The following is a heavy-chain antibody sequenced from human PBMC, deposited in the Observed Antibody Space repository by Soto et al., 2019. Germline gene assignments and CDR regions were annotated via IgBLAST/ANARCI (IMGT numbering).Heavy chain of an antibody. J-gene: IGHJ4*02. CDR1: GGTFTNYT. V-gene: IGHV1-69*06. Sequence: QGQLVQSGDEVKKPGSSVKVSCKASGGTFTNYTISWVRQAPGQGLEWMGGIIPMFGTTNHAQKFQGRVTINANKSTTTAHMELSILRSENTAVYSCARGIGLRYFVWTFEYWCQGTQVTVYS. CDR3: ARGIGLRYFVWTFEY. D-gene: IGHD3-9*01. CDR2: IIPMFGTT.